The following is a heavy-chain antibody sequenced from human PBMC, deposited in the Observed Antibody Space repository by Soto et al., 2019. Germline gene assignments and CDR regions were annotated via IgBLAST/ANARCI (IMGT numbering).Heavy chain of an antibody. V-gene: IGHV1-46*01. CDR1: GYTFTNYY. Sequence: QVQLVQSGAEVKKPGASVKVSCEASGYTFTNYYIHWVRQAPGQGLEWMAVINPSGGRTRYAQKCQGRVTTTRDTSTSTVYMELSSLRSEDTAVYYCARTYGFLGGDYVDYWGQGTLVTVSS. CDR2: INPSGGRT. D-gene: IGHD3-16*01. CDR3: ARTYGFLGGDYVDY. J-gene: IGHJ4*02.